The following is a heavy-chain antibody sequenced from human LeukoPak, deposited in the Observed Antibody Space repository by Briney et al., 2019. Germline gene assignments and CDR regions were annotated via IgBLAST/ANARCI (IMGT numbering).Heavy chain of an antibody. CDR2: IWYDGGNI. J-gene: IGHJ4*02. Sequence: GGSLRLSCAASGFTSSSYAMNWVRQAPGKGPEWVAAIWYDGGNIYYADSVKGRFTISRDNSKNMLSLQMNTLRAEDTAVYYCARDYYNSGSYYQRDFDYWGQGTLVTVSS. CDR1: GFTSSSYA. V-gene: IGHV3-33*01. D-gene: IGHD3-10*01. CDR3: ARDYYNSGSYYQRDFDY.